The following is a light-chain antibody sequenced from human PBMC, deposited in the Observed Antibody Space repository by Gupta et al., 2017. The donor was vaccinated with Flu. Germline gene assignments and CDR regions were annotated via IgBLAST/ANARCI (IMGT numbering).Light chain of an antibody. CDR2: GAS. J-gene: IGKJ2*01. CDR1: QSVRSN. Sequence: ELVMSPTPATLSVSPGETATLSCRASQSVRSNLAWFQQKPGQAPRLLMYGASTRAAGVPARFSGRGSGTEFTLTISSLQSEDVAVYFCQLYNDWPPYPFGQGTKVEIK. V-gene: IGKV3-15*01. CDR3: QLYNDWPPYP.